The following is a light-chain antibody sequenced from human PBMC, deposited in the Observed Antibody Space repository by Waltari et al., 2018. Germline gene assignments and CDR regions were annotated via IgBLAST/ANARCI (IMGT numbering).Light chain of an antibody. CDR2: DVS. CDR1: SSDVGGYNY. V-gene: IGLV2-14*01. Sequence: QSALTQPASVSGSPEQSLTISCTGTSSDVGGYNYVSWYQQHPGKAPKLMIYDVSKRPSVVSNRFSGSNSGNTASLTISGLQAEDEADYYCNSYTSSSTWVFGGGTKLTVL. CDR3: NSYTSSSTWV. J-gene: IGLJ3*02.